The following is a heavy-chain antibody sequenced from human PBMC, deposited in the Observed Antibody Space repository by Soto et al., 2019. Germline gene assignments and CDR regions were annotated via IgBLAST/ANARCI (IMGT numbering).Heavy chain of an antibody. J-gene: IGHJ6*02. CDR1: GYTFTSYD. Sequence: ASVKVSCKASGYTFTSYDINWVRQATRQGLEWMGWMNPNSGNTGYAQKFQGRVTMTRNTSISTAYMELSSLRSEDTAVYYCARSFLEWLLDYYYYGMDVWGQGTTVTVSS. CDR3: ARSFLEWLLDYYYYGMDV. V-gene: IGHV1-8*01. D-gene: IGHD3-3*01. CDR2: MNPNSGNT.